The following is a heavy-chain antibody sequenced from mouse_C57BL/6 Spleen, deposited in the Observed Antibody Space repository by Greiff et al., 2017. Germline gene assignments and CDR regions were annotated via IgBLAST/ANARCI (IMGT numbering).Heavy chain of an antibody. J-gene: IGHJ2*01. CDR2: IDPSDSYT. CDR3: AREGDY. Sequence: QVQLQQPGAELVKPGASVKLSCKASGYTFTSYWMQWVKQRPGQGLEWIGEIDPSDSYTNYNQKFKGKATLTVDTSSSTAYMQLSSLTSEDSAVYYGAREGDYGGQGTTLTVSS. V-gene: IGHV1-50*01. CDR1: GYTFTSYW.